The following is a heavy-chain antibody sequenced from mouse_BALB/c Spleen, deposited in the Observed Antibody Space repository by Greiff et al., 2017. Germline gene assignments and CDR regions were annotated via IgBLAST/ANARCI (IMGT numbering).Heavy chain of an antibody. CDR2: ISSGGSYT. V-gene: IGHV5-6*01. CDR3: ARRYGSTGDYAMDY. CDR1: GFTFSSYG. D-gene: IGHD2-2*01. Sequence: EVHLVESGGDLVKPGGSLKLSCAASGFTFSSYGMSWVRQTPDKRLEWVATISSGGSYTYYPDSVKGRFTISRDNAKNTLYLQMSSLKSEDTAMYYCARRYGSTGDYAMDYWGQGTSVTVSS. J-gene: IGHJ4*01.